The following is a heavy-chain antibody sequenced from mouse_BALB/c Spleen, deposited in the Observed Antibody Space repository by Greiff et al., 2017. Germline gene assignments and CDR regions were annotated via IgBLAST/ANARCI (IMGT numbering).Heavy chain of an antibody. V-gene: IGHV3-2*02. CDR3: ANEGAMDY. CDR1: GYSITSDYA. J-gene: IGHJ4*01. Sequence: VQLQQSGPGLVKPSQSLSLTCTVTGYSITSDYAWNWIRQFPGNKLEWMGYISYSGSTSYNPSLKSRISITRDTSKNQFFLLLNSVTTEDTATYYCANEGAMDYWGQGTSVTVSS. CDR2: ISYSGST.